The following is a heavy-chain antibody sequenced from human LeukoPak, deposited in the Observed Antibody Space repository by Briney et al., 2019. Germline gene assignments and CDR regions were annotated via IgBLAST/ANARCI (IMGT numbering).Heavy chain of an antibody. D-gene: IGHD3-10*01. J-gene: IGHJ4*02. Sequence: GGSLRLSCAAWGFTFRTFWVHWLRQARGKGLVWVSRINSDGRRTSYADFVKGRFTIPRDNAKNTLYLQMNSLRAEDTPMYYCVKDGSGTYYTYYFNYWGQGTLVTVSS. CDR3: VKDGSGTYYTYYFNY. V-gene: IGHV3-74*01. CDR1: GFTFRTFW. CDR2: INSDGRRT.